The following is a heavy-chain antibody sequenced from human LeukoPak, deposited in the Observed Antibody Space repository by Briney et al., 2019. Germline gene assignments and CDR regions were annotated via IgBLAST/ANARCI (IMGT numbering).Heavy chain of an antibody. CDR1: GFPFSSYG. D-gene: IGHD6-19*01. J-gene: IGHJ4*02. CDR3: ARDRAVANIGQLSPFHY. Sequence: PGGSLRLSCAASGFPFSSYGMHWVRQAPGKGLEWLSFITTNGNSIYYADSVRGRFTISRDDAKNSLYLQINSLRAEDTAVYYCARDRAVANIGQLSPFHYCGQGTLVTVSS. CDR2: ITTNGNSI. V-gene: IGHV3-48*03.